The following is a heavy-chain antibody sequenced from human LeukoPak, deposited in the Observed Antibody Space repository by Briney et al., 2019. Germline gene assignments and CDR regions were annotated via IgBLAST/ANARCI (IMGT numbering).Heavy chain of an antibody. Sequence: GASVKVSCKASGYTFISYGTSWVRQAPGQGLEWMGRISAYNGNTDYAQKFQGRLTMTSDTSTSTAYMELRSLRSDDTAVFYCARTIGGGYSYGPYFDYWGQGSLVAVSS. V-gene: IGHV1-18*01. CDR3: ARTIGGGYSYGPYFDY. D-gene: IGHD5-18*01. CDR2: ISAYNGNT. J-gene: IGHJ4*02. CDR1: GYTFISYG.